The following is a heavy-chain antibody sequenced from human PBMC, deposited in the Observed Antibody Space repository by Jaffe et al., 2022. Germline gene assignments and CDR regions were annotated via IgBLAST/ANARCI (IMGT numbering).Heavy chain of an antibody. CDR3: ARSFTGTMIEPNWFDP. Sequence: QVQLQESGPGLVKPSQTLSLTCTVSGGSISSGSYYWSWIRQPAGKGLEWIGRIYTSGSTNYNPSLKSRVTISVDTSKNQFSLKLSSVTAADTAVYYCARSFTGTMIEPNWFDPWGQGTLVTVSS. V-gene: IGHV4-61*02. CDR1: GGSISSGSYY. J-gene: IGHJ5*02. CDR2: IYTSGST. D-gene: IGHD3-22*01.